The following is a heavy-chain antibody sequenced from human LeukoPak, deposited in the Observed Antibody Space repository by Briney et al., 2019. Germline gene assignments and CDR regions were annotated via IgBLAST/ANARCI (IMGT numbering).Heavy chain of an antibody. CDR3: ARGRDDSSAYRDLDY. D-gene: IGHD3-22*01. J-gene: IGHJ4*02. V-gene: IGHV3-74*01. Sequence: PGGSLRLSCAASGFTFSSYWMHWVRQAPGKGLVWVSRINSDGRSTTYADSVKGRFSISRDSSKNTLYLQMNSLRVEDTAVYYCARGRDDSSAYRDLDYWGQGTLVTVSS. CDR1: GFTFSSYW. CDR2: INSDGRST.